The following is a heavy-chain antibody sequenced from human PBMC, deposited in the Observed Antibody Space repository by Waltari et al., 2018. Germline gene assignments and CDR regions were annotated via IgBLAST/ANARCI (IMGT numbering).Heavy chain of an antibody. CDR1: GFSFSEFV. Sequence: VYLVESGGGLAQPGGSLRLSCAASGFSFSEFVMIWVRQAPGKGLESVAVIWHDGTNKYYADSVKGRFTVSRDNSKNTMYLQMNSLRVEDTAVYYCAPPRQWTFDSWGQGALVTVSS. V-gene: IGHV3-33*08. J-gene: IGHJ4*02. CDR2: IWHDGTNK. D-gene: IGHD6-19*01. CDR3: APPRQWTFDS.